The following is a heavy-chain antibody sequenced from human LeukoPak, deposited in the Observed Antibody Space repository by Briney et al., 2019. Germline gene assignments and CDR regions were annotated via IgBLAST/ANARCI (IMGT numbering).Heavy chain of an antibody. CDR2: IYYSGST. J-gene: IGHJ4*02. Sequence: SETLSLTCTVSGGSISSSSYYWGWIRQPPGKGLEWIGSIYYSGSTYYNPSLKSRVTISVDTSKNQFSLKLSSVTAADTAVYYCARVPRITMVRGVIGNYWGQGTLVTVSS. CDR1: GGSISSSSYY. V-gene: IGHV4-39*07. CDR3: ARVPRITMVRGVIGNY. D-gene: IGHD3-10*01.